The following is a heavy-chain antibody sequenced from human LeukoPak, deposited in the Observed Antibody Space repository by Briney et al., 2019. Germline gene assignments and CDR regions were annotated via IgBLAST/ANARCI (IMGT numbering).Heavy chain of an antibody. J-gene: IGHJ4*02. CDR3: ASLSRLSYWIDY. Sequence: PSETLSLTCTVSGGSVSSGSYYWSWIRQPPGKGLEWIGYIYHSGSTNHNPSLKSRIIISIDTSKKQFSLKVNSVTAADTAVYYCASLSRLSYWIDYWSQGTLVTVSS. D-gene: IGHD1-26*01. CDR2: IYHSGST. CDR1: GGSVSSGSYY. V-gene: IGHV4-61*01.